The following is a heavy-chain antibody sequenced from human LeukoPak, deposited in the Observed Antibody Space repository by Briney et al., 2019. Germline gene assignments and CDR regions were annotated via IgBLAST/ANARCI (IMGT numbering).Heavy chain of an antibody. D-gene: IGHD5-12*01. CDR3: AREGGYSGYDFDY. J-gene: IGHJ4*02. V-gene: IGHV3-48*03. CDR1: GFTFSSYE. CDR2: ISSSGSTI. Sequence: PGGSLRLSCAASGFTFSSYEMKWVRQAPGKGLEGVSYISSSGSTIYYADSVKGRFTISRDNAKNSLYLQMNSLRAEDTAVYYCAREGGYSGYDFDYWGQGTLVTVSS.